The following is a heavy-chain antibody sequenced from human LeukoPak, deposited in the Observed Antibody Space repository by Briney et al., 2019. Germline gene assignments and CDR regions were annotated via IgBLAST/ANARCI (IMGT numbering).Heavy chain of an antibody. CDR3: ATWRGPARSYYFDY. CDR2: IIPILGIA. CDR1: GGTFSSYA. Sequence: GASVKVSCKASGGTFSSYAISWVRQAPGQGLEWMGRIIPILGIANYAQKFQGRVTITADKSTSTAYMELSSLRSEDTAVYYCATWRGPARSYYFDYWGQGTLVTVSS. V-gene: IGHV1-69*04. D-gene: IGHD3-3*01. J-gene: IGHJ4*02.